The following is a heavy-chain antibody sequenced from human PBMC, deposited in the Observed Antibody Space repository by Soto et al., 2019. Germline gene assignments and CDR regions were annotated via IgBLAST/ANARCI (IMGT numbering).Heavy chain of an antibody. Sequence: EWIGYIYSRGSTSYNPSLKSRVTISVDTSKNQFSLKLSSVTAADTAVYYCARERNIVVVPAASLGYYYYGMDVWGQGTTVT. V-gene: IGHV4-30-4*01. J-gene: IGHJ6*02. CDR2: IYSRGST. CDR3: ARERNIVVVPAASLGYYYYGMDV. D-gene: IGHD2-2*01.